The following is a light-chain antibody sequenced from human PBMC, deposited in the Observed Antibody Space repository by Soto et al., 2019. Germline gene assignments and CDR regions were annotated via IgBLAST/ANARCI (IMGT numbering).Light chain of an antibody. CDR2: GAS. Sequence: EILLTQSAGTLSLSPGDRATLSCRASQIVINNYLAWYQLKRGQAPRLLIYGASNRATGIPDRFRGSGSGTDFTLTISRLEPEDVAVYYCHQYGSSLTVGGGTRVEMK. CDR1: QIVINNY. V-gene: IGKV3-20*01. CDR3: HQYGSSLT. J-gene: IGKJ4*01.